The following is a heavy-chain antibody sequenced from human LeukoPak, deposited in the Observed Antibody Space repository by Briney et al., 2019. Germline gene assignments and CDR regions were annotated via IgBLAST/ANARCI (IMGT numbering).Heavy chain of an antibody. V-gene: IGHV4-38-2*02. CDR1: GYSISSGYY. D-gene: IGHD6-13*01. Sequence: SETLSLTCTVSGYSISSGYYWGWIRQPPGKGLEWIGSIYHSGSAYYNPSLKSRVTISVETSKNQFSLKLDSVTAADTAVYYCARQRQLSGLIEDFDYWGQGTLVTVSS. CDR3: ARQRQLSGLIEDFDY. J-gene: IGHJ4*02. CDR2: IYHSGSA.